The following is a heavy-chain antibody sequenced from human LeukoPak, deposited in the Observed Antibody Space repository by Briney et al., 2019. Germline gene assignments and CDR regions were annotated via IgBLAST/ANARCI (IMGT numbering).Heavy chain of an antibody. CDR2: INSDGSST. J-gene: IGHJ4*02. CDR1: GFTFSRYW. V-gene: IGHV3-74*01. Sequence: GGSLRLSCAASGFTFSRYWMHWVRQAPGKGLVWVSRINSDGSSTTYADSVKGRFTISRDNAKNTLYLQMSSLRVEDSAVYYCTRGGVDYWGQGTLVTVSS. CDR3: TRGGVDY.